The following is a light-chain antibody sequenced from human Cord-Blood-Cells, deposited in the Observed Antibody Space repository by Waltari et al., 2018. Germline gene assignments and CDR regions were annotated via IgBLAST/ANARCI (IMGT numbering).Light chain of an antibody. J-gene: IGKJ2*03. V-gene: IGKV3-15*01. Sequence: EIVMTQSPATLSVSPGERATLSCRASQSVSSNLAWYQQKPGQAPRLLIYGASTRDTGIPARCRGSGSGTEFTLTISSLQSEDFAVYYCQQYNNWPYSFGQGTKLEIK. CDR1: QSVSSN. CDR2: GAS. CDR3: QQYNNWPYS.